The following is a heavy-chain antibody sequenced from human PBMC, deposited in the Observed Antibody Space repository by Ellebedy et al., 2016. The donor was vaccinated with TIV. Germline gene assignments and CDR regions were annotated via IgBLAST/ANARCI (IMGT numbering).Heavy chain of an antibody. V-gene: IGHV4-59*08. CDR2: IFHNGST. J-gene: IGHJ3*02. CDR1: GVSISIYY. D-gene: IGHD1-1*01. Sequence: MPSETLSLTCTVSGVSISIYYWSWIRQPPGKGLEWIGYIFHNGSTNYNPSLKSRVIILGDTSKNQFSLKLRYVTAAGTAVYYCARDYGTGDAFDIWGQGTMVTVSS. CDR3: ARDYGTGDAFDI.